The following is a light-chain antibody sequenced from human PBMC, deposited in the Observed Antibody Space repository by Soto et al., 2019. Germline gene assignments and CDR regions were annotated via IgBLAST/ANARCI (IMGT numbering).Light chain of an antibody. CDR3: CSYAGSSQV. V-gene: IGLV2-11*01. J-gene: IGLJ1*01. Sequence: QSVLTQPRSVSGSPGQSVTISCTGTNSDVGGFSYVSWYQQLPGKAPKLIIYGVTKRPSGVPDRFSVSKSGNTASLTISGLQAEDAADYYCCSYAGSSQVFGTGTKVPVL. CDR1: NSDVGGFSY. CDR2: GVT.